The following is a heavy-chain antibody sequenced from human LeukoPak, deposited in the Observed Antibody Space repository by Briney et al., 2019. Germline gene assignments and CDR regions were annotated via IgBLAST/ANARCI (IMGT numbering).Heavy chain of an antibody. J-gene: IGHJ4*02. CDR2: INTDGSST. D-gene: IGHD3-16*01. Sequence: GGSLRLSCAASGFSFSGYWMHWVRQGPGKGLVWVSHINTDGSSTSYADSVKGRFTISRDNAKNTLYLQMNSLRAEDTAVYYCARGGGSSLYWGQGTLVTVSS. CDR3: ARGGGSSLY. V-gene: IGHV3-74*01. CDR1: GFSFSGYW.